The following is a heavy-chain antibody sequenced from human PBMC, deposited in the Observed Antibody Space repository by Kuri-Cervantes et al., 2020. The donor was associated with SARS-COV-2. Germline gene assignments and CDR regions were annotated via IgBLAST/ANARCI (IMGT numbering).Heavy chain of an antibody. CDR1: GGSISSYY. J-gene: IGHJ2*01. D-gene: IGHD2-2*01. Sequence: GSLRLSCTVSGGSISSYYWSWIRQPAGKGLEWIGRIYTSGSTNYNPSLKSRVTMSVDTSKNQFSLKLSSVTAADTAVYYCARSTSYWCFDLWGRGTLVTVSS. CDR2: IYTSGST. CDR3: ARSTSYWCFDL. V-gene: IGHV4-4*07.